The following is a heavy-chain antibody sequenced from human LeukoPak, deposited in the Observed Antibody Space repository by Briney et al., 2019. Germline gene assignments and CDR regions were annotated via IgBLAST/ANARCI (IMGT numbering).Heavy chain of an antibody. CDR3: AKGSQWLVSYYYYGMDV. CDR1: GFTFSSYA. J-gene: IGHJ6*02. CDR2: ISGSGGST. Sequence: GGSLRLSCAASGFTFSSYAMSWVRQAPGKGLEWVSAISGSGGSTYYADSVKGRFTISRDNSKNTLYLQMNSLRAEDTAVYYCAKGSQWLVSYYYYGMDVWGQGTTVTVSS. D-gene: IGHD6-19*01. V-gene: IGHV3-23*01.